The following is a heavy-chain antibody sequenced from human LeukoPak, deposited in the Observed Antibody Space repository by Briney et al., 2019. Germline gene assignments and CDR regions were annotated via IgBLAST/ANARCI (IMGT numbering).Heavy chain of an antibody. CDR3: ARVLWSYYYYMDV. Sequence: PSETLSLTCAVYGESFSGYYWSWIRQPPGKGLEWIGEINHSGSTNYNPSLKSRVTISVDTSKNQFSLKLSSVTAADTAVYYCARVLWSYYYYMDVWGKGTTVTISS. D-gene: IGHD2/OR15-2a*01. V-gene: IGHV4-34*01. CDR2: INHSGST. CDR1: GESFSGYY. J-gene: IGHJ6*03.